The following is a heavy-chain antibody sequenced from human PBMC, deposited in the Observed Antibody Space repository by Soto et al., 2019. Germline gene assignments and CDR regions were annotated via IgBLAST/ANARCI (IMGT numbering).Heavy chain of an antibody. CDR1: RGTISTVGHH. CDR3: ARATGTLRSRNCDY. D-gene: IGHD1-1*01. CDR2: IFPTAST. J-gene: IGHJ4*02. V-gene: IGHV4-31*02. Sequence: VSRGTISTVGHHWTWIRQHTEKGLERFGSIFPTASTYYSRSLRSRLTMSVNPSNIQFSLRLSSETAADTAVYYCARATGTLRSRNCDYWGQGSLVTVS.